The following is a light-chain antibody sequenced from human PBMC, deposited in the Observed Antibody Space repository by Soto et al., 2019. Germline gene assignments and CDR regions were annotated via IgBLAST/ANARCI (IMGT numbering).Light chain of an antibody. CDR2: GAF. CDR3: QQYNDWPLT. J-gene: IGKJ1*01. Sequence: EIVLTQSPATLSLSPGERATLSCRASQSGSSNLAWYQQKPGQAPSLLIYGAFTRATGIPARFSGTGSGTEFTLTISSLQSEDFALYYCQQYNDWPLTFGQGTKVDI. V-gene: IGKV3-15*01. CDR1: QSGSSN.